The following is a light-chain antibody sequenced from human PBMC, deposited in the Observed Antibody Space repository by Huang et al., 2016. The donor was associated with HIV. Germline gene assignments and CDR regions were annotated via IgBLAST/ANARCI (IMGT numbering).Light chain of an antibody. CDR2: LGS. J-gene: IGKJ2*01. CDR1: QSLLHGTGYNW. Sequence: DIVMTQSPLSLPVTPGEPASISCRSSQSLLHGTGYNWLDWYVQKPGQPPQLLIYLGSNRASGVPGRFSASGSGTDFTLKISRVEAEDVGVYYCMQALQTPTFGQGTRLEIK. V-gene: IGKV2-28*01. CDR3: MQALQTPT.